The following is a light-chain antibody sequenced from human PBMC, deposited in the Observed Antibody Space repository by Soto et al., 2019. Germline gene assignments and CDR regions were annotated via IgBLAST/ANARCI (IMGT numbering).Light chain of an antibody. CDR3: QQYVNSPVT. J-gene: IGKJ2*01. V-gene: IGKV3-20*01. CDR2: GAS. Sequence: EIVLTQSPDTLYLSPGEGATLSCRASQRVNSSYLAWYQQKPGQAPRLLISGASDRATGVPASVSGSGYGTDFTLTISRLEPEDFAVYYCQQYVNSPVTFGQGTKLQIK. CDR1: QRVNSSY.